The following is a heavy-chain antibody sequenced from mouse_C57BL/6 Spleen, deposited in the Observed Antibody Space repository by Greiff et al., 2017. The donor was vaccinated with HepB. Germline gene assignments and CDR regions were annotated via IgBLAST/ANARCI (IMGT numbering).Heavy chain of an antibody. CDR1: GYTFTSYW. D-gene: IGHD1-1*01. J-gene: IGHJ2*01. CDR3: AREDYGSVFDY. Sequence: QVQLQQPGAELVRPGSSVKLSCKASGYTFTSYWMHWVKQRPIQGLEWIGNIDPSDSETHYNQKFKDKATLTVDKSSSTAYMQLSSLTSEDSAVYYCAREDYGSVFDYWGQGTTLTVSS. CDR2: IDPSDSET. V-gene: IGHV1-52*01.